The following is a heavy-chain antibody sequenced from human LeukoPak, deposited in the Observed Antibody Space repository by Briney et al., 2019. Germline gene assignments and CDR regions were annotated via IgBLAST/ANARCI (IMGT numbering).Heavy chain of an antibody. CDR2: IHPSGST. Sequence: PSETLSLTCAVYGGSFSDYYWGWIRQPPGKGLEWTGEIHPSGSTNYSPSLKSRVTISLDASKNQFSLKLSSVAAADTAVYFCARVGYSYVINDWSRTGLGAYPTKYYYHMDVWDKGTTVTVSS. J-gene: IGHJ6*03. D-gene: IGHD5-18*01. CDR3: ARVGYSYVINDWSRTGLGAYPTKYYYHMDV. V-gene: IGHV4-34*01. CDR1: GGSFSDYY.